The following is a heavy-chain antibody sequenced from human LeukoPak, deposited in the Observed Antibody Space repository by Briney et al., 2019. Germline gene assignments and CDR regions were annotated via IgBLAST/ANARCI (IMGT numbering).Heavy chain of an antibody. D-gene: IGHD6-13*01. CDR2: INTDGSST. V-gene: IGHV3-74*01. Sequence: PGGSLRISCAASAFTFSRYWMHWVRQAPGKGLVWVSHINTDGSSTNYADSVKGRFTISRDNAKNTLYLQMNSLRAEDTAVYYCARTPYTSSWYGWFDPWGQGTLVTVSS. CDR3: ARTPYTSSWYGWFDP. J-gene: IGHJ5*02. CDR1: AFTFSRYW.